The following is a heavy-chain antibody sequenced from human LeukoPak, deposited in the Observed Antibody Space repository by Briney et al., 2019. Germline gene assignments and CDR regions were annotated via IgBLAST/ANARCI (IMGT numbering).Heavy chain of an antibody. CDR1: GGSFSGYY. CDR2: INHSGST. D-gene: IGHD3-10*01. J-gene: IGHJ5*02. Sequence: SETLSLTCAVYGGSFSGYYWSWIRQPPGKGLEWIGEINHSGSTNYNPSLKSRVTISVDRSKNQFSLKLSSVTAADTAVYYCARARARLWFGEILSNWFDPWGQGTLVTVSS. V-gene: IGHV4-34*01. CDR3: ARARARLWFGEILSNWFDP.